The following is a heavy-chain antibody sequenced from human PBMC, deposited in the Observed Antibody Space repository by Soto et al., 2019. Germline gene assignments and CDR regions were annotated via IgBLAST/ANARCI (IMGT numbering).Heavy chain of an antibody. CDR2: ISSSSYI. CDR1: GFTFSSYS. J-gene: IGHJ3*02. CDR3: ARETRAGYDILTGYYALDAFDI. V-gene: IGHV3-21*01. Sequence: GGSLRLSCAASGFTFSSYSMNWVRQAPGKGLEWVSSISSSSYIYYADSVKGRFTISRDNAKNSLYLQMNSLRAEDTAVYYCARETRAGYDILTGYYALDAFDIWGQGTMVTVSS. D-gene: IGHD3-9*01.